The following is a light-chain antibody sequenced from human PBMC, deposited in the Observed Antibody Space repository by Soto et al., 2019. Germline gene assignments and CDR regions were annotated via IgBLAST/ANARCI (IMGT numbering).Light chain of an antibody. CDR3: QQYNNWPPWT. V-gene: IGKV3-15*01. CDR2: GAS. Sequence: EIVMTQSPATLSVSPGERATLSCRASQSVSSNLAWYQQKPGQAPRLLIYGASTRATGIPARFSGSGSGTEFTLIISSLQSEEFAVYSCQQYNNWPPWTFGLWTKVEIK. CDR1: QSVSSN. J-gene: IGKJ1*01.